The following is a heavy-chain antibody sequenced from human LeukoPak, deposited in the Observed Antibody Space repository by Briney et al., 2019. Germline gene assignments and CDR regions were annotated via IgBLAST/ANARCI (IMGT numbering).Heavy chain of an antibody. CDR1: GFTFSSYA. Sequence: GGSLRLSCAASGFTFSSYAMSWVRQAPGKGLEWVSAISGSGGSTYYADSVKGRFTISRDNSKNTLYLQMNSLRAEDTAVYYCAKCPSPYYYDSGGYYYHNWFDPWGQGTLVTVSS. CDR3: AKCPSPYYYDSGGYYYHNWFDP. CDR2: ISGSGGST. D-gene: IGHD3-22*01. J-gene: IGHJ5*02. V-gene: IGHV3-23*01.